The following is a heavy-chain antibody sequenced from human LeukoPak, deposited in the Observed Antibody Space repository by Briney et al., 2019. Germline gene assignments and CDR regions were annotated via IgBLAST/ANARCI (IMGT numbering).Heavy chain of an antibody. J-gene: IGHJ4*02. V-gene: IGHV4-59*01. Sequence: SETLSLTCTVSGGSISNYYWSWIRQPPGKGLERIGYIYYSGSTNYNPSLKSRVTISVDTSKNQFSLKLSSVTAADTAVYYCASRGYSGYSFFDYWGQGTLVTVSS. D-gene: IGHD5-12*01. CDR1: GGSISNYY. CDR3: ASRGYSGYSFFDY. CDR2: IYYSGST.